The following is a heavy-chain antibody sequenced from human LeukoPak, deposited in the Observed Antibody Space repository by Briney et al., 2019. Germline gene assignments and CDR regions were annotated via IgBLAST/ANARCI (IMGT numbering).Heavy chain of an antibody. J-gene: IGHJ4*02. CDR3: ARRRDFIDY. CDR2: ISRSGSTI. CDR1: GFTLSDYY. D-gene: IGHD3/OR15-3a*01. Sequence: GGSLRLSCAASGFTLSDYYMSWIRQAPGKGLEWVSYISRSGSTIYYADYVKGRFAISTDNAKNSLYLQMNSLIADDTAVYYCARRRDFIDYWGQGTLVTVSS. V-gene: IGHV3-11*01.